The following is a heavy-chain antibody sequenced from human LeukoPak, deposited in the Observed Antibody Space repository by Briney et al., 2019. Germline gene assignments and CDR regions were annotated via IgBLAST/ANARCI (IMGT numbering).Heavy chain of an antibody. D-gene: IGHD5-18*01. CDR2: IYYSGST. V-gene: IGHV4-39*01. CDR3: ARPLQPGYSYGYGVMGWFDP. CDR1: GGSISSSSYY. J-gene: IGHJ5*02. Sequence: SETLSLTCTVSGGSISSSSYYWGWIRQPPGKGLEWIGSIYYSGSTYYNPSLKSRVTISVDTSKNQFSLKLSPVTAADTAVYYCARPLQPGYSYGYGVMGWFDPWGQGTLVTVSS.